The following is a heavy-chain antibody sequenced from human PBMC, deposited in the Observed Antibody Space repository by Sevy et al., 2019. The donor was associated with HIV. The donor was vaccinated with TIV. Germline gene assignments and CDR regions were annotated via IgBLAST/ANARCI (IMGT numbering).Heavy chain of an antibody. J-gene: IGHJ4*02. CDR2: IYYSGST. D-gene: IGHD6-13*01. CDR1: GGSISNYF. CDR3: ARESIGAVGDFDY. Sequence: SETLSLTCTVSGGSISNYFWSWIRQPPGKGLEWIGYIYYSGSTNYNPSLKSRVTILVDTSKNQFSLKLRSVTAADTAVYYCARESIGAVGDFDYWDQGTLVTVSS. V-gene: IGHV4-59*01.